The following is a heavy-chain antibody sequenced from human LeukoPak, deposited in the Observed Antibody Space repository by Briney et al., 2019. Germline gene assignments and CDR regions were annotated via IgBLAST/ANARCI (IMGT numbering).Heavy chain of an antibody. Sequence: GGSLRLSCAASGFTVSSNYISWVRQAPGKGLEWVSVIYGGDNTYYADSVKGRFTNSRDNSKNTLRLQMNSLRAEDTAVYYCATGGGLYYYMDVWGKGTTVTVSS. CDR1: GFTVSSNY. CDR2: IYGGDNT. J-gene: IGHJ6*03. V-gene: IGHV3-66*01. CDR3: ATGGGLYYYMDV. D-gene: IGHD3-16*01.